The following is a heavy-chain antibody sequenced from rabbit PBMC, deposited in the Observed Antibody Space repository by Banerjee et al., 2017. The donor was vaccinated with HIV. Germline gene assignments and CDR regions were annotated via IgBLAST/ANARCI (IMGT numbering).Heavy chain of an antibody. CDR3: VRETAYYFVL. J-gene: IGHJ4*01. V-gene: IGHV1S45*01. CDR1: GFSFSSSYW. CDR2: IYNGDGST. Sequence: QEQLEESGGDLVKPEGSLTLTCTASGFSFSSSYWIYWVRQAPGKGPEWIACIYNGDGSTYYASWTKGRFTISKTSSTTVTLQMTSLTAADTATYFCVRETAYYFVLWGPGTLVTVS.